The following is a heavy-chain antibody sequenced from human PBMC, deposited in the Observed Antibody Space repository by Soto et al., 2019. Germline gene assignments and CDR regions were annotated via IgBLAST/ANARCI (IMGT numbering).Heavy chain of an antibody. Sequence: SETLSLTCTVSGGSINNHYWSWIRQPPGKGLEWIGYIYHSGSTNYNPSLKSRVTISVDTSKNQFSLNLTSVTAADTAVYYCARGNNWNYVSDFDYWGQGTLVTVSS. D-gene: IGHD1-7*01. CDR1: GGSINNHY. V-gene: IGHV4-59*11. CDR2: IYHSGST. CDR3: ARGNNWNYVSDFDY. J-gene: IGHJ4*02.